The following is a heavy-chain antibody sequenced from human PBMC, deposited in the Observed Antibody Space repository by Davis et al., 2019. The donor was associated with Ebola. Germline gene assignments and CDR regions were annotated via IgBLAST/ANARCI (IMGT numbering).Heavy chain of an antibody. D-gene: IGHD2-2*01. V-gene: IGHV3-21*01. CDR2: ISSSSSYI. CDR3: AREVVVVPTAIGYYFYYYMDV. CDR1: GFTFSSYS. Sequence: GESLKISCAASGFTFSSYSINWVRQAPGKGLEWVSSISSSSSYIYYADSVKGRFTISRDNAKNSLYLQMNSLRAEDTAVYYCAREVVVVPTAIGYYFYYYMDVWGKGTTVTVSS. J-gene: IGHJ6*03.